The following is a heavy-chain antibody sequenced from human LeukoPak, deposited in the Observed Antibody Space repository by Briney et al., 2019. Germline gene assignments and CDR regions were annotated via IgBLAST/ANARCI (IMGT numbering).Heavy chain of an antibody. J-gene: IGHJ4*02. CDR3: ARGSWFGDLLYAQPAYYFDY. V-gene: IGHV1-2*02. D-gene: IGHD3-10*01. Sequence: GASVKVSCKASGYTFTDYYIHWVRQAPRQGLEWMGWINPHSGGTNYAQNFQDRVTMTRDTSISTAYMDLSRLRSDDTAVYYCARGSWFGDLLYAQPAYYFDYWGQGTLVTVSS. CDR1: GYTFTDYY. CDR2: INPHSGGT.